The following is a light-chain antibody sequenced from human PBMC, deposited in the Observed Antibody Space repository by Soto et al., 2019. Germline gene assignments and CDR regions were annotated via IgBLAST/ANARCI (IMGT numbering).Light chain of an antibody. J-gene: IGKJ2*01. CDR1: QSVSNNY. V-gene: IGKV3-20*01. Sequence: EIVLTQSPGTLSLSPGERVTLSCRASQSVSNNYLTWYQQKPGQAPRLLIYGASSRATGIPDRFSGSGSGTDFTLTISRLEPEDFAVYYCQQYGSSPLMYTFGPGTKLEIK. CDR2: GAS. CDR3: QQYGSSPLMYT.